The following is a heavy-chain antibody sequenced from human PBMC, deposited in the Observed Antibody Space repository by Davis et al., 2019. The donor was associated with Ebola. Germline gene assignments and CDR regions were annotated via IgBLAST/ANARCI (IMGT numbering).Heavy chain of an antibody. J-gene: IGHJ5*02. V-gene: IGHV1-58*01. D-gene: IGHD6-19*01. CDR2: IVVGSGNT. Sequence: SVKVSCKASGFTFTSSAVQWVRQARGQRLEWIGWIVVGSGNTNYAQKFQERVTITRDMSTSTAYMELSSLRSEDTAVYYCAANRGGSSGWRPPFDPWGRGTLVTVSS. CDR1: GFTFTSSA. CDR3: AANRGGSSGWRPPFDP.